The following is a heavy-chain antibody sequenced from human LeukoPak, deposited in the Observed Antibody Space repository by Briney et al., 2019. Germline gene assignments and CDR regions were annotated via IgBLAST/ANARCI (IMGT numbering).Heavy chain of an antibody. CDR2: ISYDGSNK. Sequence: PGGSLRLSCAASGFTFSSYGMHWVRQAPGKGLEWVAVISYDGSNKYYADSVKGRFTISRDNSKNTLYLQINSLRAEDTAVYYCAKGGSYGDYALRYMDVWGQGTTVTVSS. J-gene: IGHJ6*02. CDR1: GFTFSSYG. V-gene: IGHV3-30*18. CDR3: AKGGSYGDYALRYMDV. D-gene: IGHD4-17*01.